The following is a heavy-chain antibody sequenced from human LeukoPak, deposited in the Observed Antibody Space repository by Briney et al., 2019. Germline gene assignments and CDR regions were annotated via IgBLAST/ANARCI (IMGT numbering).Heavy chain of an antibody. Sequence: SETLSLTCTVSGGSISSGDYYWSWIRQPPGKGLEWIGYIYYSGSTYYNPSLKSRVTISVDASKNQFSLKLSSVTAADTAVYYCAREVAVTNGMDVWGQGTTVTVSS. J-gene: IGHJ6*02. CDR3: AREVAVTNGMDV. CDR1: GGSISSGDYY. V-gene: IGHV4-30-4*01. CDR2: IYYSGST. D-gene: IGHD4-11*01.